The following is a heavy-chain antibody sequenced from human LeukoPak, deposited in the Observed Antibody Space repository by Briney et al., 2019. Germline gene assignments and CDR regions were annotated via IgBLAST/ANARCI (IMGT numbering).Heavy chain of an antibody. CDR2: ISSSSSYI. J-gene: IGHJ4*02. CDR1: GFTFSSYS. CDR3: ARYAVAGIDY. V-gene: IGHV3-21*01. Sequence: GGSLRLSCAASGFTFSSYSMNWVRQAPGMGLEWVSSISSSSSYIYYADSVKGRFTISRDNAKNSLYLQMNSLRAEDTAVYYCARYAVAGIDYWGQGTLVTVSS. D-gene: IGHD6-19*01.